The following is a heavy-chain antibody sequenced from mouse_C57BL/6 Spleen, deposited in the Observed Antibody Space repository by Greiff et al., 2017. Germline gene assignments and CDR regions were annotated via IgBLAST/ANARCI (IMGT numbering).Heavy chain of an antibody. CDR1: GYTFTSYW. V-gene: IGHV1-64*01. CDR2: IHPNSGST. D-gene: IGHD1-1*01. J-gene: IGHJ4*01. Sequence: QVQLQQPGAELVKPGASVKLSCKASGYTFTSYWMHWVKQRPGQGLEWIGMIHPNSGSTNYNAKFKSKATLTVDKSSSTAYMPLSSLTSADSAVYYCARANYGSSSYAMDYWGQGTSVTVSS. CDR3: ARANYGSSSYAMDY.